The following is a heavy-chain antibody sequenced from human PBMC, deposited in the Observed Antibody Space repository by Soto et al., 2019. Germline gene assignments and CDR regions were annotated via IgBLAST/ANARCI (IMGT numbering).Heavy chain of an antibody. CDR3: AREYTAWPLAYGLDV. Sequence: PVGSLRLSCVGSGFTFSNYSINWVRQAPGKGLEWVSSIGSRSDIYYADSVKGRFTISRDNAENSVSLQMNSLRAEDTAVYYCAREYTAWPLAYGLDVWGQGTTVTVSS. CDR2: IGSRSDI. D-gene: IGHD2-2*02. V-gene: IGHV3-21*01. CDR1: GFTFSNYS. J-gene: IGHJ6*02.